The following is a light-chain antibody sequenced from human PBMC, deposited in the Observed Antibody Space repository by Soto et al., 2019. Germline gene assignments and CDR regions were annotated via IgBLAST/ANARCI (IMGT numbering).Light chain of an antibody. CDR2: DAS. CDR3: LQHNSYPSIT. V-gene: IGKV3D-15*01. J-gene: IGKJ5*01. CDR1: QSVSSD. Sequence: ERVMTQSPATLSVSPGERATLSCRCSQSVSSDLAWYHQKPGQAPRLLIYDASNRATGIPARFSGSGSGTEFTLTISSLQPEDFATYYCLQHNSYPSITFGQGTRLEIK.